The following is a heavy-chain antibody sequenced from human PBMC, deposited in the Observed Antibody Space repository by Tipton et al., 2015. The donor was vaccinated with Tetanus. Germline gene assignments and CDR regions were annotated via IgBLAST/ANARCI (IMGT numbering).Heavy chain of an antibody. D-gene: IGHD3-10*01. CDR3: ASLYGSGSYYRGRRDY. Sequence: TLSLTCTVSGGSISSSSYYWSWIRQPPGKGLEWIGEINHSGSTNYNPSLKSRVTISVDTSKNQFSLKLSSVTAADTAVYYCASLYGSGSYYRGRRDYWGQGTLVTVSS. CDR1: GGSISSSSYY. CDR2: INHSGST. J-gene: IGHJ4*02. V-gene: IGHV4-39*07.